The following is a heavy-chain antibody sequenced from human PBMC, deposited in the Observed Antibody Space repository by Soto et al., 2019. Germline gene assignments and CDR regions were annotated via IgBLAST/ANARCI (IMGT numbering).Heavy chain of an antibody. V-gene: IGHV3-30*18. CDR3: AKDLVAMGDIVLVPAADNHY. CDR1: GFTFSSYG. CDR2: ISYDGSNK. D-gene: IGHD2-2*01. Sequence: PGGSLRLSCAASGFTFSSYGMHWVRQAPGKGLEWVAVISYDGSNKYYADSVKGRFTISRDNSKNTLYLQMNSLRAEDTAVYYCAKDLVAMGDIVLVPAADNHYWGQGTLVTV. J-gene: IGHJ4*02.